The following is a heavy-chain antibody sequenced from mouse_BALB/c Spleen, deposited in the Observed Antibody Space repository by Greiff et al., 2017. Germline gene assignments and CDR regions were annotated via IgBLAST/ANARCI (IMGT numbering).Heavy chain of an antibody. J-gene: IGHJ3*01. CDR3: AREGTTAEFAY. CDR2: INPGSGGT. D-gene: IGHD1-2*01. V-gene: IGHV1-54*01. Sequence: QVQLKQSGAELVRPGTSVKVSCKASGYAFTNYLIEWVKQRPGQGLEWIGVINPGSGGTNYNEKFKGKATLTADKSSSTAYMQLSSLTSDDSAVYFCAREGTTAEFAYWGQGTLVTVSA. CDR1: GYAFTNYL.